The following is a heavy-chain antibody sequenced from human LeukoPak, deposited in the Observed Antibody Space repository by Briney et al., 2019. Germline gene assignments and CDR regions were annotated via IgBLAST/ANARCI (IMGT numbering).Heavy chain of an antibody. D-gene: IGHD3-10*01. CDR3: AKRAYGSGNNYFDY. J-gene: IGHJ4*02. Sequence: GASLRLSCAASGFTFSSYVMSWVRQAPGKGLEWVSVISSGGGSTYDADSVKGRFTISRDNSKNTLYLQMNSLRAEDTAVYYCAKRAYGSGNNYFDYRGQGTLVTVSS. CDR1: GFTFSSYV. V-gene: IGHV3-23*01. CDR2: ISSGGGST.